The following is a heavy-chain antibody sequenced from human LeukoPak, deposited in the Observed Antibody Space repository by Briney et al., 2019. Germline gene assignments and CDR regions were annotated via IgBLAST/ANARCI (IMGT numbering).Heavy chain of an antibody. D-gene: IGHD3-9*01. CDR1: VYTFTSYG. CDR3: ARANFDWLLSPLDSFDP. Sequence: GASVKVSCKASVYTFTSYGISWVRQAPGQGLEWMGWICTYNGNTNYAQKLQGRVTMTTDTSTSTAYIELRSLRSDDAAVYYCARANFDWLLSPLDSFDPWGQGTLVTVSS. J-gene: IGHJ5*02. CDR2: ICTYNGNT. V-gene: IGHV1-18*01.